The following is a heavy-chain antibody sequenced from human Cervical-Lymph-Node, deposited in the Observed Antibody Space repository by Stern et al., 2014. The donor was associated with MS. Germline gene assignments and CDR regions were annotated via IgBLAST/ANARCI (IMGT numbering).Heavy chain of an antibody. Sequence: QVQLGQSGAEVKEPGASVKVSCKASGYTFSNYGITWVRQAPGQGLEYMGWISDYNGNTNYAQKLQGRVTTTTDTSTSTAYMELRSLRSDDTAVYYCARDRAGIFDYWGQGTLVTVSS. J-gene: IGHJ4*02. CDR2: ISDYNGNT. D-gene: IGHD1-1*01. CDR3: ARDRAGIFDY. V-gene: IGHV1-18*04. CDR1: GYTFSNYG.